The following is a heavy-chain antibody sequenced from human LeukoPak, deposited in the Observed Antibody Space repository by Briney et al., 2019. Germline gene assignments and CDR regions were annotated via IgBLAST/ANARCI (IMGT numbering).Heavy chain of an antibody. CDR3: ARDGTGSGFDY. Sequence: GGSLRLSCVVSEFGVTTYYMHWVRQAPGKGLEWVSVIYSGGTTYYAVSVAGRFTISRDHYKNTVYLQMNSLRAEDTAVYYCARDGTGSGFDYWGQGTLVTVSS. D-gene: IGHD1-7*01. V-gene: IGHV3-66*01. CDR2: IYSGGTT. CDR1: EFGVTTYY. J-gene: IGHJ4*02.